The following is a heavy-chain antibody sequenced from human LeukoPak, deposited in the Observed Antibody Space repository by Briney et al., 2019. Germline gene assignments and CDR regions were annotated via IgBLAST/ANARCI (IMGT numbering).Heavy chain of an antibody. CDR2: ISGTSNI. D-gene: IGHD3-22*01. CDR3: ARDEDDISGYYFY. CDR1: GFTFSSYA. Sequence: GGSLRLSCAASGFTFSSYAMSWVRQAPGKGLEWISYISGTSNIYYADSVKGRFTISRDNAKNSLYLQMNSLRDDDTAVYYCARDEDDISGYYFYWGQGTLVTVSS. V-gene: IGHV3-48*02. J-gene: IGHJ4*02.